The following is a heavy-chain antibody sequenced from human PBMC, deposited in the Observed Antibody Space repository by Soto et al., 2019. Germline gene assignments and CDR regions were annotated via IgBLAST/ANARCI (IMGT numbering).Heavy chain of an antibody. CDR2: INPSGGST. Sequence: QVQLVQSGAEVKKPGASVKVSCKASGYTFTSYYMHWVRQAPGQGLEWMGIINPSGGSTSYAQKCQGRVTMTRDTSTSTVYRGRRSLRTEDTAVYFCARGGGELLPAYYYYGMDVWGQGTTVTVSS. D-gene: IGHD1-26*01. J-gene: IGHJ6*02. CDR1: GYTFTSYY. CDR3: ARGGGELLPAYYYYGMDV. V-gene: IGHV1-46*01.